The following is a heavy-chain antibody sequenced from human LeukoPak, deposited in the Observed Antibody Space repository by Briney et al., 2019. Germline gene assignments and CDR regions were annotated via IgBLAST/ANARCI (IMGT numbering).Heavy chain of an antibody. CDR3: ARDWGNSGYITDY. CDR2: ISSDSSII. Sequence: GGSLRLSCAASGFTFSTYSMNWVRQAPGKGLEGVSYISSDSSIIYYADSVQGRFTISRDNAKNSLYLQINSLRDEDTAVYYCARDWGNSGYITDYWGQGTLVTVSS. D-gene: IGHD5-12*01. CDR1: GFTFSTYS. V-gene: IGHV3-48*02. J-gene: IGHJ4*02.